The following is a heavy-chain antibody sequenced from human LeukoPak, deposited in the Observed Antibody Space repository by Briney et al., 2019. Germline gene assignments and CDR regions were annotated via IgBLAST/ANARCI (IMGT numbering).Heavy chain of an antibody. D-gene: IGHD6-6*01. V-gene: IGHV3-11*01. J-gene: IGHJ3*02. CDR3: ARVHSSSSVGGAFDI. Sequence: GGSLRLSCAASGFTFSDYYMSWIRQAPGKGLEWVSYISSSGSTIYYADSVKGRFTISRDNAKNSLYLQMNSLRAEDTALYYCARVHSSSSVGGAFDIWGQGTMVTVSS. CDR1: GFTFSDYY. CDR2: ISSSGSTI.